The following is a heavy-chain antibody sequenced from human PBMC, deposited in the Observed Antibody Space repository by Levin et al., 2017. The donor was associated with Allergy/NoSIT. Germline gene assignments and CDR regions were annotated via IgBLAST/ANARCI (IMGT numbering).Heavy chain of an antibody. CDR2: IKQDGSEK. V-gene: IGHV3-7*01. CDR3: ARGRYCSGGSCYPPYYYGMDV. CDR1: GFTFSSYW. J-gene: IGHJ6*02. D-gene: IGHD2-15*01. Sequence: GESLKISCAASGFTFSSYWMSWVRQAPGKGLEWVANIKQDGSEKYYVDSVKGRFTISRDNAKNSLYLQMNSLRAEDTAVYYCARGRYCSGGSCYPPYYYGMDVWGQGTTVTVSS.